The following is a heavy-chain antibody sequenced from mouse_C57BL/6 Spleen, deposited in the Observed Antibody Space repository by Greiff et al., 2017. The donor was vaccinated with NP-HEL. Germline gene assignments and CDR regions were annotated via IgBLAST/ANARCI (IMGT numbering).Heavy chain of an antibody. CDR3: ARGGDGAMDY. Sequence: EVKLQESGPGLVKPSQSLSLTCSVTGYSITSGYYWNWIRQFPGNKLEWMGYISYDGSNNYNPSLKNRISITRDTSKNQFFLKLNSVTTEDTATYYCARGGDGAMDYWGQETSVTVSS. CDR2: ISYDGSN. V-gene: IGHV3-6*01. CDR1: GYSITSGYY. D-gene: IGHD3-3*01. J-gene: IGHJ4*01.